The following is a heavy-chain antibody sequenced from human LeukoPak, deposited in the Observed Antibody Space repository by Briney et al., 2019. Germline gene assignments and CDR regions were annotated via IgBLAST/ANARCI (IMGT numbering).Heavy chain of an antibody. CDR2: ISPSFGAA. CDR3: ARGKPGIAARPGYFDY. V-gene: IGHV1-69*13. Sequence: SVTVSSTASGGTFTTYAISWVRQPPGQGRERLGGISPSFGAASYAQKFQGRVTITADESTSTAYMELSSLRSEDTAVYYCARGKPGIAARPGYFDYWGQGTLVTVSS. J-gene: IGHJ4*02. CDR1: GGTFTTYA. D-gene: IGHD6-6*01.